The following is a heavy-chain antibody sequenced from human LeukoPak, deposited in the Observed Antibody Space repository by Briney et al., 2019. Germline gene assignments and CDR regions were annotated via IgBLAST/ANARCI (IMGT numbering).Heavy chain of an antibody. CDR3: ARVVRQPSYYYYYYMDV. V-gene: IGHV4-59*01. CDR1: GGSISSYY. Sequence: PSETLSLTCTVSGGSISSYYWSWIRQPPGKGLEWIGYIYYSGSTNYNPSLKSRVTISVDTSKSQFSLKLSSVTAADTAVYYCARVVRQPSYYYYYYMDVWGKGTTVTVSS. CDR2: IYYSGST. D-gene: IGHD6-13*01. J-gene: IGHJ6*03.